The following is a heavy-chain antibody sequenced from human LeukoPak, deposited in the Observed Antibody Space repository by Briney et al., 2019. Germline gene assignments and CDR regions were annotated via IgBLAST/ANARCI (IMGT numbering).Heavy chain of an antibody. CDR1: GGSISSSYYY. CDR3: ASSYYDILTGYYALYFDY. V-gene: IGHV4-39*01. J-gene: IGHJ4*02. D-gene: IGHD3-9*01. Sequence: PSETLSLTCTVSGGSISSSYYYWGWIRQPPGKGLGWIGSIYYSGSTYYNPSLKSRVTISVDTSKNQFSLKLRSVTAADTAVYYCASSYYDILTGYYALYFDYWGQGTLVTVSS. CDR2: IYYSGST.